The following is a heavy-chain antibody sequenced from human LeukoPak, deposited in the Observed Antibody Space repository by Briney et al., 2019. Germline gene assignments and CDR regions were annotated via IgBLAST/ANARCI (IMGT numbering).Heavy chain of an antibody. D-gene: IGHD1-14*01. CDR3: ARKARSRGYYYYMDV. CDR1: GFTFSSYD. Sequence: GGSLRLSCAASGFTFSSYDMHWVRQATGKGLEWASAIGTAGDTYYPGSVKGRFTISRENAKNSLYLQMNSLRAGDTAVYYCARKARSRGYYYYMDVWGKGTTVTVSS. J-gene: IGHJ6*03. CDR2: IGTAGDT. V-gene: IGHV3-13*01.